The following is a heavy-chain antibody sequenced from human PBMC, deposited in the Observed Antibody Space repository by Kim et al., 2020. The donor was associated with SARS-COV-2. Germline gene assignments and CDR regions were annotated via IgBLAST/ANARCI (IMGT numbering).Heavy chain of an antibody. D-gene: IGHD4-17*01. CDR1: GFTFRKAW. J-gene: IGHJ5*02. CDR3: TTELGDYGAYLRA. V-gene: IGHV3-15*01. Sequence: GGSLRLSCAASGFTFRKAWMSWVRQAPGKGLEWVARIKSGGTTEYAAPVKDRGTISRDDSRNTLYMQMNSLKTEDTAVYYCTTELGDYGAYLRAWGQRTLVTVSS. CDR2: IKSGGTT.